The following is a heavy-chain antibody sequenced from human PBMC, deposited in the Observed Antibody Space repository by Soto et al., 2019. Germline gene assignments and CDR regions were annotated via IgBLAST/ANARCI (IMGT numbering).Heavy chain of an antibody. J-gene: IGHJ4*02. V-gene: IGHV1-69*13. CDR2: IIPIFGTA. D-gene: IGHD5-12*01. CDR1: GGTFSSYA. CDR3: ARDLRGFYFDY. Sequence: VRVSCTACGGTFSSYAISWLRQAPGQGLEWMGGIIPIFGTANYAQKFQGRVTITADESTSTAYMELSSLRSEDTAVYYCARDLRGFYFDYWGQGTMVTVSS.